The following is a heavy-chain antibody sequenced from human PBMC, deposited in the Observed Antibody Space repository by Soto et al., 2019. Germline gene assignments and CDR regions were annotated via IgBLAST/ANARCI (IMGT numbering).Heavy chain of an antibody. CDR1: GYIFTNYW. J-gene: IGHJ6*02. CDR2: IDPSRGST. D-gene: IGHD2-21*01. CDR3: AVCGGNMPPYPYTGLDV. V-gene: IGHV1-46*01. Sequence: QDQLVQSGAEVKKPGASVKVSCEASGYIFTNYWISWVCLAPGQGLEWMGIIDPSRGSTTYAPKFQGRITMTRDTAAYTAYMELSSLRSEDTAVYYCAVCGGNMPPYPYTGLDVWGQGTTVIVSS.